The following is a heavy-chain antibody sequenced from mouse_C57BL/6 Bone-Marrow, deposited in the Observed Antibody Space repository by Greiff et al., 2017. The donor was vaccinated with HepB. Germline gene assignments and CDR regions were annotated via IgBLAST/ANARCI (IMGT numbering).Heavy chain of an antibody. Sequence: EVMLVESGGGLVKPGGSLKLSCAASGFTFSSYAMSWVRQTPEKRLEWVATISDGGSYTYYPDNVKGRFTISRDNAKNNLYLQMSHLKSEDTAMYYCARRGDYDGAWFAYWGQGTLVTVSA. CDR1: GFTFSSYA. CDR2: ISDGGSYT. CDR3: ARRGDYDGAWFAY. V-gene: IGHV5-4*03. J-gene: IGHJ3*01. D-gene: IGHD2-4*01.